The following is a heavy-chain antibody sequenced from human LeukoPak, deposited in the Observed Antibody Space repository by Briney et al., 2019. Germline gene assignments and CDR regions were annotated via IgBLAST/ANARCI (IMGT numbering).Heavy chain of an antibody. CDR1: GYTFTGYY. J-gene: IGHJ4*02. D-gene: IGHD6-19*01. CDR3: ARDRSGWYFPLDY. CDR2: INPNSGGT. V-gene: IGHV1-2*06. Sequence: ASVKVSCKASGYTFTGYYMHWVRRAPGQGLEWMGRINPNSGGTNYAQKFQGRVTMTRDTSISTAYMEVSRLRSDDTAVYYCARDRSGWYFPLDYWGQGTLVTVSS.